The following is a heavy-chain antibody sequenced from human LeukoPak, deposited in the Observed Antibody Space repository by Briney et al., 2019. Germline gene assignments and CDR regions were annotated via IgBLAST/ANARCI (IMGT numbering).Heavy chain of an antibody. Sequence: GASVNVSCKASGYTFTSYGISWVRQAPGQGLEGTGWISAYNGNTNYAQKLQGRVTMTTDVTTSTAYMELRSLRSDDSAVYSCARDRRYCSSTSCYHPFDYWGQGTLVTVSS. D-gene: IGHD2-2*01. V-gene: IGHV1-18*01. CDR3: ARDRRYCSSTSCYHPFDY. J-gene: IGHJ4*02. CDR1: GYTFTSYG. CDR2: ISAYNGNT.